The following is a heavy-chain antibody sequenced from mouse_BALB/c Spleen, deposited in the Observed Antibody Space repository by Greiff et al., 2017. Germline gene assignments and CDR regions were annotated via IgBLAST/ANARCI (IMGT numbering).Heavy chain of an antibody. D-gene: IGHD1-1*01. CDR1: GYTFTSYW. CDR2: INPSTGYT. V-gene: IGHV1-7*01. J-gene: IGHJ4*01. Sequence: VKLMESGAELAKPGASVKMSCKASGYTFTSYWMHWVKQRPGQGLEWIGYINPSTGYTEYNQKFKDKATLTADKSSSTAYMQLSSLTSEDSAVYYCAREKDYDGSSTWGAMDYWGQGTSVTVSS. CDR3: AREKDYDGSSTWGAMDY.